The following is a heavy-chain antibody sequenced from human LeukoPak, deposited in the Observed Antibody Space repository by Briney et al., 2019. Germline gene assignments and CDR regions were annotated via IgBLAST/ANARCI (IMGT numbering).Heavy chain of an antibody. CDR1: GFTFSSYA. V-gene: IGHV3-9*01. J-gene: IGHJ6*02. CDR2: INWDSGHI. Sequence: GGSLRLSCAASGFTFSSYAMSWVRQAPGKGLEWVSGINWDSGHIDYADSVKGRFTISRDNGKNSLYLQMNSLRAEDTALYYCVKDQLPGGADVWGQGTTVIVSS. CDR3: VKDQLPGGADV. D-gene: IGHD2-21*01.